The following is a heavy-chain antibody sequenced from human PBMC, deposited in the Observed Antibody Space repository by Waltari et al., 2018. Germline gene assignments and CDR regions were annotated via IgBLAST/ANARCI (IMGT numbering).Heavy chain of an antibody. D-gene: IGHD3-10*01. CDR2: IRWNSGSV. Sequence: EVQLVESGGGLVQPGRSLGLSCAASGFTFDDYAMHWVRQAPGKGLEGVSGIRWNSGSVGYADSVKDRFTISRDNAKNSLYLKMNSLRAEDTAWYYCAKARDMVRGFDYWGQGTLVTVSS. J-gene: IGHJ4*02. CDR3: AKARDMVRGFDY. CDR1: GFTFDDYA. V-gene: IGHV3-9*01.